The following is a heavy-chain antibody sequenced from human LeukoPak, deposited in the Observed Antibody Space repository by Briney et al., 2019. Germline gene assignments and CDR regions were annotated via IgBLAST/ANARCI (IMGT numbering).Heavy chain of an antibody. V-gene: IGHV4-34*01. J-gene: IGHJ4*02. CDR1: GGSFSGYY. D-gene: IGHD6-13*01. CDR3: ASGRQQLVNSYFDY. CDR2: INHSGST. Sequence: SETLSLTCAVYGGSFSGYYWSWIRQPPGKGLEWIGEINHSGSTNYNPSLKSRVTISVDTSKNQFSLKLSSVTAADTAVYYCASGRQQLVNSYFDYWGQGTLVTVS.